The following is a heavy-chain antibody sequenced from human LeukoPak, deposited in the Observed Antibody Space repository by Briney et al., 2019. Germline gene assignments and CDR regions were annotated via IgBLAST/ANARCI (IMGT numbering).Heavy chain of an antibody. D-gene: IGHD3-10*01. J-gene: IGHJ3*02. CDR1: GFTFSDHY. CDR3: TRGHYYGSGTYFDEDTFDI. CDR2: AKNKVDSYTI. Sequence: GGSLRLSCAASGFTFSDHYMDWIRQVPGKGLEWVGRAKNKVDSYTIQYAASVRGRFSISRDDSKNSLYLQMNSLKTEDTAVYDCTRGHYYGSGTYFDEDTFDIWGRGTMVTVSS. V-gene: IGHV3-72*01.